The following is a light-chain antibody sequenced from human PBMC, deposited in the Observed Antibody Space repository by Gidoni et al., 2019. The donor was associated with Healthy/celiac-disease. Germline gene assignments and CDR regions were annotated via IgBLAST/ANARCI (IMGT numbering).Light chain of an antibody. CDR1: KLGDKY. V-gene: IGLV3-1*01. CDR2: QDP. J-gene: IGLJ2*01. CDR3: QAWDSSTVV. Sequence: SYELTQPPSVSVSPGQTASITCSGDKLGDKYACWYQHKPGQSPVLVIYQDPRRPSGIPERFSGSNSENTATLTISETQTMDEADYYGQAWDSSTVVFGGGTKLTVL.